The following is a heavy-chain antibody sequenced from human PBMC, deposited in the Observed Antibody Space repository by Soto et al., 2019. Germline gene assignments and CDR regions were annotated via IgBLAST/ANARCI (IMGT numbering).Heavy chain of an antibody. CDR3: VKVAWGGGDCSGGSCYSRDWSFDL. V-gene: IGHV3-30*18. Sequence: QVQLVESGGGVVQPGRSLRLSCAASGFTFSSYGMHWVRQAPGKGLEWVAVISYDGSNKYFADSVKGRSTISRDNSKNTLYLQMNGLRAEDTAVYYCVKVAWGGGDCSGGSCYSRDWSFDLWGRGTLVTVSS. D-gene: IGHD2-15*01. CDR1: GFTFSSYG. J-gene: IGHJ2*01. CDR2: ISYDGSNK.